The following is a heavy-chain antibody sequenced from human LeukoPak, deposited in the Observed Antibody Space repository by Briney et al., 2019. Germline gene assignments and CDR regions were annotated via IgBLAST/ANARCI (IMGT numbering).Heavy chain of an antibody. V-gene: IGHV1-24*01. CDR2: FDPEDGET. CDR3: ARTPPVNYPFISSYYFDY. CDR1: GYTLTELS. J-gene: IGHJ4*02. Sequence: ASVKVSCKVSGYTLTELSMHWVRQAPGKGLEWMGGFDPEDGETIYAQKFQGRVTMTEDTSTDTAYMELSSLRSEDTAVYYCARTPPVNYPFISSYYFDYWGQGTLVTVSS. D-gene: IGHD3-16*02.